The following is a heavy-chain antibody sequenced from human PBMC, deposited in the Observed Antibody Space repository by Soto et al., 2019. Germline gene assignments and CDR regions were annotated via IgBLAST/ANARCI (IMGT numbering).Heavy chain of an antibody. V-gene: IGHV1-69*02. J-gene: IGHJ4*02. Sequence: QVQLVQSGAAVKKPGSSVKVSCKASGGTFSSYTISWVRQAPGQGLEWMGRIIPILGIANYAQKFQGRVTITADKSTSTAYMELSSLRSEDTAVYYCARQADIVVVPAAISRSYYFDYWGQGTLVTVSS. D-gene: IGHD2-2*01. CDR1: GGTFSSYT. CDR3: ARQADIVVVPAAISRSYYFDY. CDR2: IIPILGIA.